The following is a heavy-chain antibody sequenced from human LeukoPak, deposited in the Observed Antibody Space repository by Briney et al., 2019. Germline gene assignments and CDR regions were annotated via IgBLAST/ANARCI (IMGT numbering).Heavy chain of an antibody. D-gene: IGHD1-1*01. Sequence: PGGSLRLSCAASGFTFSSYSMNWVRQAPGKGLEWVSSISSSSSYIYYADSVKGRFTISRDNAKNSLYLQMNSLRAEDTAVYYCTRDPRRTGPFQHWGQGTLVTVSS. J-gene: IGHJ1*01. CDR3: TRDPRRTGPFQH. CDR2: ISSSSSYI. V-gene: IGHV3-21*01. CDR1: GFTFSSYS.